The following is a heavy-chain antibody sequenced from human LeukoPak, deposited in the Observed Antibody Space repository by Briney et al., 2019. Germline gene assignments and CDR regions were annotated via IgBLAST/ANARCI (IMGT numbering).Heavy chain of an antibody. Sequence: SETLSLTCTVSGGSISSYYSSWIRQPPGKGLGWIGYIYYSRSTNYNPALKSRVTISVDTSKNRFSLKLSSVTAADTAVYYCAKSAGGYYYYYMDVWGKGTTVTVSS. CDR2: IYYSRST. CDR1: GGSISSYY. V-gene: IGHV4-59*01. CDR3: AKSAGGYYYYYMDV. J-gene: IGHJ6*03. D-gene: IGHD3-10*01.